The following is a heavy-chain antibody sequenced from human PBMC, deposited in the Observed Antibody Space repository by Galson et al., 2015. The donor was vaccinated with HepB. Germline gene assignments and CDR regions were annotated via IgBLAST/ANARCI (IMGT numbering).Heavy chain of an antibody. CDR3: ATAAPRGPGGAPVPYAFDI. CDR2: FDPEDAET. V-gene: IGHV1-24*01. CDR1: GHTLSELS. J-gene: IGHJ3*02. Sequence: SVKVSCKVSGHTLSELSMHWVRQAPGKGLEWMGGFDPEDAETIYTQKFQGRVIMTEDTSKDTAYMQLSSLRSDDTAVYYCATAAPRGPGGAPVPYAFDIWGQGTLVTVSS. D-gene: IGHD3-16*01.